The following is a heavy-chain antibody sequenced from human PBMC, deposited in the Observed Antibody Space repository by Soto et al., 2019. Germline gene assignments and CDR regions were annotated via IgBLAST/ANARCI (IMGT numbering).Heavy chain of an antibody. CDR2: VNSDGSST. CDR1: GFTFSNYW. CDR3: ASSLLTPFDY. D-gene: IGHD7-27*01. V-gene: IGHV3-74*01. Sequence: EVQLVESGGGLVQPGGSLRLSCAASGFTFSNYWMHWVRQAPGKGLVWVSRVNSDGSSTFYADSVKGRFTISRDNAKNTLYLQMNSLRAEDTAVYYCASSLLTPFDYWGQETLVTVSS. J-gene: IGHJ4*02.